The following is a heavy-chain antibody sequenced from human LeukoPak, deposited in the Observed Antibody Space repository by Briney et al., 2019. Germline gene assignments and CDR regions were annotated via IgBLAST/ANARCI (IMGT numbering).Heavy chain of an antibody. J-gene: IGHJ4*02. CDR3: ARVGIAAWGVFGYFDY. CDR2: INHSGST. CDR1: GGSFSGYY. V-gene: IGHV4-34*01. Sequence: SETLSLTCAVYGGSFSGYYWSWIRQPPGKGLEWIGEINHSGSTNYNPSLKSRVTISVDTSKNQFSLKLSSVTAADTAVYYCARVGIAAWGVFGYFDYWGQGTLVTVSS. D-gene: IGHD6-13*01.